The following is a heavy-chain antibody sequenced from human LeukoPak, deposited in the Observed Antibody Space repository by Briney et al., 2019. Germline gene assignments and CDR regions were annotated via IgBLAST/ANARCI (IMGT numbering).Heavy chain of an antibody. J-gene: IGHJ4*02. V-gene: IGHV3-7*03. Sequence: GGSLRLSCAASGFTFSRFWMSWVRQAPGKGLEWVASINQDESAKYYVDSVRGRFTISRDNAKNSLYLQMNSLRAEDTAVYYCAREGSVYDSSGYYSNWGQGTLVTVSS. CDR2: INQDESAK. CDR1: GFTFSRFW. CDR3: AREGSVYDSSGYYSN. D-gene: IGHD3-22*01.